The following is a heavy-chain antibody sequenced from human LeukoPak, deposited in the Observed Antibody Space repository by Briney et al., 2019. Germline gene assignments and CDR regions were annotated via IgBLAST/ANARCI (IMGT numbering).Heavy chain of an antibody. CDR2: INHGGST. V-gene: IGHV4-34*01. Sequence: SETLSLTCAVYGGSFSGYYWSWIRQPPGKGLEGIGEINHGGSTNYNPSLKSRVTISVDTSKNQFSLKLSSVTAADTAVYYCARLDGTTGFDYWGQGTLVTVSS. D-gene: IGHD1-7*01. CDR3: ARLDGTTGFDY. J-gene: IGHJ4*02. CDR1: GGSFSGYY.